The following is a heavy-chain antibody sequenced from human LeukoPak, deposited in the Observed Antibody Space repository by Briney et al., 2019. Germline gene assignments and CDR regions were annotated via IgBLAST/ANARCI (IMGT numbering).Heavy chain of an antibody. D-gene: IGHD2-2*02. CDR2: ISSSSSYI. V-gene: IGHV3-21*01. J-gene: IGHJ3*02. Sequence: GGSLRLSCAASGFTFSSYSMNWVRQAPGKGLEWVSSISSSSSYIYYADSVKGRFTISRDNAKNSLYLQMSSLRAEDTAVYYCARAKGLYCSSTSCYTDHAFDIWGQGTMVTVSS. CDR3: ARAKGLYCSSTSCYTDHAFDI. CDR1: GFTFSSYS.